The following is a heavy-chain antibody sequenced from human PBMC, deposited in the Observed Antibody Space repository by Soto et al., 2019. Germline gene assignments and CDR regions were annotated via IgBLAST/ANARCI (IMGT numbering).Heavy chain of an antibody. CDR1: GYTFTSYG. Sequence: QVQLVQSGAEVKKPGASVKVSCKASGYTFTSYGISWVRQAPGQGLEWMGWISAYNGNTNYEQKLQGSVTMTTDTSTSTAYMELRSLRSDDTAVYYCASDLFPGARATKNYYYYGMDVWGQGTTVTVSS. V-gene: IGHV1-18*01. CDR3: ASDLFPGARATKNYYYYGMDV. J-gene: IGHJ6*02. D-gene: IGHD1-26*01. CDR2: ISAYNGNT.